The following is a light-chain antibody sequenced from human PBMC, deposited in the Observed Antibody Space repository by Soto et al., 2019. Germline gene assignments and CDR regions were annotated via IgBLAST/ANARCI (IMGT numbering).Light chain of an antibody. V-gene: IGLV2-8*01. Sequence: QSVRTQPPSASGSPGQSVAISCTGTSSDVGGYNYVSWYQQHPGKAPKLMIYEADKRNSVVPLRFSGSKSGNTASLTVSGRQAEDEADYYFSSYAGSSKVFGTGPKV. CDR3: SSYAGSSKV. CDR1: SSDVGGYNY. J-gene: IGLJ1*01. CDR2: EAD.